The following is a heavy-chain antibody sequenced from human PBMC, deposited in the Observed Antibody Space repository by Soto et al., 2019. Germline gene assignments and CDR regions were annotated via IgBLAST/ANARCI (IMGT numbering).Heavy chain of an antibody. CDR1: GFTFSDYY. CDR3: ARTYCSSTSCYEIDY. CDR2: IYSGGST. Sequence: GGSLRLSCVASGFTFSDYYVDWVRQAPGKGLEWVSVIYSGGSTYYADSVKGRFTISRDNSKNTLYLQMNSLRAEDTAVYYCARTYCSSTSCYEIDYWGQGTLVTVSS. D-gene: IGHD2-2*01. J-gene: IGHJ4*02. V-gene: IGHV3-66*01.